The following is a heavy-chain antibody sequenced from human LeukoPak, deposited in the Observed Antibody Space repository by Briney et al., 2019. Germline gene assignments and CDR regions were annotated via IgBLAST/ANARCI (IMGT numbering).Heavy chain of an antibody. V-gene: IGHV3-53*01. J-gene: IGHJ4*02. CDR2: IYSGGST. D-gene: IGHD3-10*01. CDR1: GFTFSSYA. CDR3: ARDLRYGSGTFDY. Sequence: GGSLRLSCAASGFTFSSYAMHWVRQAPGKGLEWVSVIYSGGSTYYADSVKGRFTISRDNSKNTLYLQMNSLRAEDTAVYYCARDLRYGSGTFDYWGQGTLVTVSS.